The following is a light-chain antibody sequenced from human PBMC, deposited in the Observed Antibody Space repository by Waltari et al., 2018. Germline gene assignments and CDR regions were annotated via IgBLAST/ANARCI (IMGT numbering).Light chain of an antibody. V-gene: IGKV2-28*01. CDR2: LGS. CDR1: QSLLHTNGYNY. J-gene: IGKJ4*01. CDR3: QQYYDSPLT. Sequence: DIVMTQSPLSLPVTPGEPASISCRSSQSLLHTNGYNYLDWYLQKPGQSPQLLIYLGSNRASGVPDRFSGSGSGTDFSLTISNLQAEDVAVYSCQQYYDSPLTFGGGTKVEIK.